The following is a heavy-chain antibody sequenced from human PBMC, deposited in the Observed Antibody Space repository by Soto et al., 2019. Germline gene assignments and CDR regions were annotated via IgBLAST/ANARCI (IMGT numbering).Heavy chain of an antibody. Sequence: QVQLQESGPGLVKPSETLSLTCTVSGASISRYCWSWIRQPPGKGLEWIGYVYGRGSTDYNPSPESRVILTTSTSRNQSPLNLTSVTAADTAVYFCARHVGDAVPAARRFDPWGQGTLVIVSS. CDR2: VYGRGST. J-gene: IGHJ5*02. CDR3: ARHVGDAVPAARRFDP. CDR1: GASISRYC. V-gene: IGHV4-59*08. D-gene: IGHD2-2*01.